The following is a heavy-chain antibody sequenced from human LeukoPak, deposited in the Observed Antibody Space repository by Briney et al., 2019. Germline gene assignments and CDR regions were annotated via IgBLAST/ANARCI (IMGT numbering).Heavy chain of an antibody. CDR3: ARGTISAARVFDL. D-gene: IGHD6-13*01. CDR1: GGSISSGGYY. J-gene: IGHJ4*02. V-gene: IGHV4-61*08. CDR2: IYDSGST. Sequence: SQTLSLTCTVSGGSISSGGYYWSWIRQHPGKGLEWIGYIYDSGSTNYNPSLRSRVTISVDTSKNQFSLRVSSVTAADTAVYYCARGTISAARVFDLWGQGILVTVSS.